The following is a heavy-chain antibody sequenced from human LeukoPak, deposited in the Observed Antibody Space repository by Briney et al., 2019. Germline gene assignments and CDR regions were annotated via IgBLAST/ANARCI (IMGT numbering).Heavy chain of an antibody. CDR3: AKSHSSGYSNWFDP. D-gene: IGHD3-22*01. V-gene: IGHV3-9*01. Sequence: GGSLRLSCAASGFTFGDYAMHWVRQAPGKGLEWVSGISWNSGSIGYADSVKGRFTISRDNAKNSLYLQMNSLRAEDTALYYCAKSHSSGYSNWFDPWGQGTLVTVSS. J-gene: IGHJ5*02. CDR2: ISWNSGSI. CDR1: GFTFGDYA.